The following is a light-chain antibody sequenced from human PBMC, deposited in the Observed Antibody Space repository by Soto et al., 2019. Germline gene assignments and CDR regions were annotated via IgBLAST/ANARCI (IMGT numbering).Light chain of an antibody. V-gene: IGKV2-28*01. CDR3: MQALQTPWT. CDR2: LGS. Sequence: DIVMTQSPLSLPVTPGEPASISCRSSQSLLHSNGYYYLDWYLQKPGQSPQALIYLGSTRASGVPDRFSGSGSGTDFSLTISRVEAEDVGVYYCMQALQTPWTFGQGTKVEIK. J-gene: IGKJ1*01. CDR1: QSLLHSNGYYY.